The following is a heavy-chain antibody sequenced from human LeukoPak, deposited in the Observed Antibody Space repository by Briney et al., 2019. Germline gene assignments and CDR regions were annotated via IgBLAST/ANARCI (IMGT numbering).Heavy chain of an antibody. CDR1: GGSISSSY. D-gene: IGHD6-19*01. V-gene: IGHV4-59*08. Sequence: SETLSLTCTVSGGSISSSYWSWIRQPPGKGLEWIGYIYYTGSTNYNSSLKSRVTISVDTSKNQFSLKLSSVTAADTAVYYCARLKGYSSGWYPSYYFDYWGQGTLVTVSS. CDR3: ARLKGYSSGWYPSYYFDY. CDR2: IYYTGST. J-gene: IGHJ4*02.